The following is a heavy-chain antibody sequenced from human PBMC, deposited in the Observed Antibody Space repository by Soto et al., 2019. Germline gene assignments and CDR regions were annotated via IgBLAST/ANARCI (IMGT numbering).Heavy chain of an antibody. D-gene: IGHD3-22*01. CDR3: AIDFITMIVVVQSGPDAFDI. J-gene: IGHJ3*02. CDR1: GFTFSSYS. CDR2: ISSSSSTI. Sequence: PGGSLRLSCAASGFTFSSYSMNWVRQAPGKGLEWVSYISSSSSTIYYADSVKGRLTISRDNAKNSLYLQMNSLRDEDTAVYYCAIDFITMIVVVQSGPDAFDIWGQGTMVTVSS. V-gene: IGHV3-48*02.